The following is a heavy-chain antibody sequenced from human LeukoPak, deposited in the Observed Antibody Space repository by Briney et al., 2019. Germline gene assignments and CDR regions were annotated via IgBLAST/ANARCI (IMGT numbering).Heavy chain of an antibody. CDR3: AKGFGGNLAWYFDL. Sequence: GGSLRLSCAASGFTFSSYWMHWVRQAPGKGLEWVSVISSSGRVTYYADSVKGRFTIFRDNSQNTLYLRISSLRADDTAVYYCAKGFGGNLAWYFDLWGRGTPVTVSP. V-gene: IGHV3-23*01. CDR1: GFTFSSYW. J-gene: IGHJ2*01. D-gene: IGHD4-23*01. CDR2: ISSSGRVT.